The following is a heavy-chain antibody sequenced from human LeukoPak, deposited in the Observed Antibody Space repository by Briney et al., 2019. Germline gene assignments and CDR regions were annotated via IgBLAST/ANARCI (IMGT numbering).Heavy chain of an antibody. J-gene: IGHJ3*02. CDR3: ARALVGAKTTNNAFDI. Sequence: ASVKVSCKASGYTFTGYYMHWVRQAPGQGLEWMGWINPNSGGTNYAQKFQGRVTMTRDTSISTAYMELSRLRSDDTAVYYCARALVGAKTTNNAFDIWGQGTVVTVSS. CDR2: INPNSGGT. CDR1: GYTFTGYY. V-gene: IGHV1-2*02. D-gene: IGHD1-26*01.